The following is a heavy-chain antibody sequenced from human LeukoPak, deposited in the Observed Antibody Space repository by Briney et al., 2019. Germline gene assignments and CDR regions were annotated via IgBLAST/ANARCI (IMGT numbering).Heavy chain of an antibody. J-gene: IGHJ5*02. V-gene: IGHV4-39*01. D-gene: IGHD1-7*01. CDR3: ARARGDWNFFFET. CDR1: GGSISSSSYY. CDR2: IYYSGST. Sequence: SETLSLTCTVSGGSISSSSYYWGWIRQPPGKGLEWIGSIYYSGSTYYNPSLKSRVTISVDTSKNQFSLKLNSVTAADTAVYYCARARGDWNFFFETWGRGTLVTVSS.